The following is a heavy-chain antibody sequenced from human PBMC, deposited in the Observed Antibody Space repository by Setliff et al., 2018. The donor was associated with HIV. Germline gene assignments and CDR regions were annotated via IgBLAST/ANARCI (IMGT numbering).Heavy chain of an antibody. J-gene: IGHJ3*02. CDR1: GGSISSSTYY. CDR3: ARLSPLRAFDI. Sequence: SETLSLTCTVPGGSISSSTYYWGWIRQPPGEGLEWIGSIFYRGTTYDNSSLKSRLTMSVDTSKNKFSLRLTFLTAAGTAVYYCARLSPLRAFDIWGQGTMVTVSS. CDR2: IFYRGTT. V-gene: IGHV4-39*01.